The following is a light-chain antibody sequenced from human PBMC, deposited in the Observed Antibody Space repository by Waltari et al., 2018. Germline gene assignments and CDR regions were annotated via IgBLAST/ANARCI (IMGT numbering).Light chain of an antibody. V-gene: IGLV1-44*01. CDR1: SPNIVSNS. Sequence: QSVLTQPPSASGTPGQSVTILCSGSSPNIVSNSVNWYQQLPGSAPKLLIYNDEHRPSGVPDRFSGSKSGTSASLAISGLQSEDEADYYCAAWDDSLNGWVFGGGTKLTVL. CDR2: NDE. CDR3: AAWDDSLNGWV. J-gene: IGLJ3*02.